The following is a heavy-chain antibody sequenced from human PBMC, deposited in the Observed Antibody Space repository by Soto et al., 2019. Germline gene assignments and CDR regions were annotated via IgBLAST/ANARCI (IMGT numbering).Heavy chain of an antibody. D-gene: IGHD5-18*01. J-gene: IGHJ4*02. Sequence: GASVKVSCKASGGTFSSYAISWVRQAPGQGLEWMGGIIPIFGTANYAQKFQGRVTITADESTSTAYMELSSLRSEDTAVYYCATSFYTAMPAWGQGTLVTVSS. CDR2: IIPIFGTA. CDR3: ATSFYTAMPA. CDR1: GGTFSSYA. V-gene: IGHV1-69*13.